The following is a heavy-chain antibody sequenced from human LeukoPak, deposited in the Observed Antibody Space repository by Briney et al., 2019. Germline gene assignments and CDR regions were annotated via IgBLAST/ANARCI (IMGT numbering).Heavy chain of an antibody. CDR3: ARDKLGLGELSLYDQ. V-gene: IGHV1-2*02. CDR1: GYTFTGYY. CDR2: MNPNSGGT. D-gene: IGHD3-16*02. Sequence: GASVKVSCKASGYTFTGYYMHWVRQAPGQGLEWMEWMNPNSGGTKYAQKFQGRVTMTRDTSISTAYMELSRLRSDDTAMYYCARDKLGLGELSLYDQWGQGTLVTVFS. J-gene: IGHJ5*02.